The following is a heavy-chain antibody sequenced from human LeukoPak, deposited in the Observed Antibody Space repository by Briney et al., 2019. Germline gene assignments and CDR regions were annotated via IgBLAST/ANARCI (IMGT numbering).Heavy chain of an antibody. Sequence: VASVKVSCKASGGTFSSYAISWVRQAPGQGLEWMGGIIPIFGTANYAQKFQGRVTITTDESTSTAYMELGSLRSEDTAVYYCARNPGLSETITGTTNYYYYYMDVWGKGTTVTVSS. CDR2: IIPIFGTA. CDR3: ARNPGLSETITGTTNYYYYYMDV. CDR1: GGTFSSYA. J-gene: IGHJ6*03. D-gene: IGHD1-7*01. V-gene: IGHV1-69*05.